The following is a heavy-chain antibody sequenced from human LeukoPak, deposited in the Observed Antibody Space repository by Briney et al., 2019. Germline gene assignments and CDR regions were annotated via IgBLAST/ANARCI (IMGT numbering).Heavy chain of an antibody. CDR3: ARGIPIPGYSSGWYSN. Sequence: PSETLSLTCTVSGGSISSSGYYWGWIRQPPGKGLEWIGSVFYSGSTYYTPSLKSRVTISVDTSKNQFSLRLSSVTAADTAVFYCARGIPIPGYSSGWYSNWGQGTLVTVSS. J-gene: IGHJ4*02. CDR2: VFYSGST. D-gene: IGHD6-19*01. V-gene: IGHV4-39*01. CDR1: GGSISSSGYY.